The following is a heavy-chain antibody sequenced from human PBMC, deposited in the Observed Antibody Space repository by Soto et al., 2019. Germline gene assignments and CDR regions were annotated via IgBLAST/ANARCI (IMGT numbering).Heavy chain of an antibody. CDR2: IIPILGIA. V-gene: IGHV1-69*02. J-gene: IGHJ5*02. D-gene: IGHD3-16*01. Sequence: ASVKVSCKASGGTFSSYTISWVRQAPGQGLEWMGRIIPILGIANYAQKFQGRVTITADKSTSTAYMELSSLRSEDTAVYYCARVNRYDYIYLDPWGQGTLVTVSS. CDR1: GGTFSSYT. CDR3: ARVNRYDYIYLDP.